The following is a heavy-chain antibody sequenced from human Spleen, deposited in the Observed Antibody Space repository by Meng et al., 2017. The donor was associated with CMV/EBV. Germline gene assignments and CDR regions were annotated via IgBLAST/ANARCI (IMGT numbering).Heavy chain of an antibody. D-gene: IGHD2-15*01. CDR1: GFSVSSNY. V-gene: IGHV3-66*02. Sequence: GESLKISCAASGFSVSSNYVTWVRQAPGKGLEWVSVMYSSGNTNYADSVKGRFTISRDNSKNTAFLQMNSLRADDTAVYYCARCRRGNEHEDSGYLDHWGQGTLVTVSS. J-gene: IGHJ4*02. CDR2: MYSSGNT. CDR3: ARCRRGNEHEDSGYLDH.